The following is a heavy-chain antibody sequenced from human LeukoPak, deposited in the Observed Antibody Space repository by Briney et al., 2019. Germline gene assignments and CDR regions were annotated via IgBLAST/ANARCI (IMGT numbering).Heavy chain of an antibody. CDR3: ARADGQQLSYRPEGEGRNWFDP. CDR2: IYTSGST. J-gene: IGHJ5*02. V-gene: IGHV4-4*07. CDR1: GGSISSYY. D-gene: IGHD6-13*01. Sequence: SETLSLTCTVSGGSISSYYWSWIRQPAGKGLEWIGRIYTSGSTNYNPSLKSRVTMSVDTSKNQFSLKLSSVTAADTAVYYCARADGQQLSYRPEGEGRNWFDPWGQGTLVTVSS.